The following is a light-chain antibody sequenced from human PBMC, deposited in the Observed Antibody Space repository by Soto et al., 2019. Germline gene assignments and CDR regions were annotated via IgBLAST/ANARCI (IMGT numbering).Light chain of an antibody. CDR3: STYTSTTIVA. J-gene: IGLJ2*01. V-gene: IGLV2-14*01. CDR2: DVR. CDR1: SSDIGGYNY. Sequence: QSALTQPASVSGSPGQSITISCTGTSSDIGGYNYVSWYQQHPGKAPKLMIYDVRNRPSGVSNRFSGSKSGNTASLTISGLQAEDEADYYCSTYTSTTIVAFGGGTKLTVL.